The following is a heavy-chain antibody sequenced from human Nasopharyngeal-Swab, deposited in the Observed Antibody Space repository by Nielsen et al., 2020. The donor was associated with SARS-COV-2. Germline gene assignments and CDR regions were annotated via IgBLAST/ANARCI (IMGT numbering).Heavy chain of an antibody. V-gene: IGHV5-51*01. CDR1: GYTFSSYW. CDR3: ARHGGFCSSTNCYGGWFDP. J-gene: IGHJ5*02. D-gene: IGHD2-2*01. CDR2: IYPSDSDT. Sequence: GESLKISCQGSGYTFSSYWIAWVRQMPGKGPEWMGMIYPSDSDTRYSPYFQGQVTMSVDKSINTAYLHWSSLKASDTAMYYCARHGGFCSSTNCYGGWFDPWGQGTQVSVSS.